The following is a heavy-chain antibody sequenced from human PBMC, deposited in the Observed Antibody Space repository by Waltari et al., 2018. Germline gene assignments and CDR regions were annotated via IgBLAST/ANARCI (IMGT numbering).Heavy chain of an antibody. V-gene: IGHV1-2*06. D-gene: IGHD3-16*01. CDR2: INPYTGVT. CDR1: GYTFIGYY. J-gene: IGHJ6*02. CDR3: ARLWDSNVGYLTRPMDV. Sequence: QVQLVQSGSEVKKAGASVKVSCKASGYTFIGYYIYWVRQAPGQGLEWVGRINPYTGVTDYAQRFQDRVTVGRDTSISTAYMDMRRLRSDDTAVYFCARLWDSNVGYLTRPMDVWGQGTTVTVS.